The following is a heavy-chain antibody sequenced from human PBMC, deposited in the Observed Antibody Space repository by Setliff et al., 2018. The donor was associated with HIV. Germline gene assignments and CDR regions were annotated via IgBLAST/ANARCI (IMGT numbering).Heavy chain of an antibody. V-gene: IGHV3-48*03. Sequence: PGGSLRLSCAASGFTFRSYEMNWVRQAPGKGLEWVSYISSSGNIIYYADSVKGRFTISRDNAKNSLYLQMNSLRAEDTAVYYCASHPSVYGPPFYYWGQGTLVTVSS. D-gene: IGHD2-8*01. CDR1: GFTFRSYE. J-gene: IGHJ4*02. CDR2: ISSSGNII. CDR3: ASHPSVYGPPFYY.